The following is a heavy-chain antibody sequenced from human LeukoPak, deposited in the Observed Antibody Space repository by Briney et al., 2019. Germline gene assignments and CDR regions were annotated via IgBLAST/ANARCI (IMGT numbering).Heavy chain of an antibody. CDR3: ARDWSHSFGY. Sequence: GGSLRLSCAVSGLTFSSSWMDWVRQAPGKGLEWVASINPDGNKKYSADSVKGRFTISRDNAKNSVNLQMNSLRAEDTAVYYCARDWSHSFGYWGQGILVTVSS. CDR1: GLTFSSSW. V-gene: IGHV3-7*01. CDR2: INPDGNKK. D-gene: IGHD3-3*01. J-gene: IGHJ4*02.